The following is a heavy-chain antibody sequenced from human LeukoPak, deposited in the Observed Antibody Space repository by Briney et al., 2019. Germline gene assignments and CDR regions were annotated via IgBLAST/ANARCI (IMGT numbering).Heavy chain of an antibody. CDR2: ISGDGNST. CDR1: GFTFDDYA. J-gene: IGHJ4*02. V-gene: IGHV3-43*02. CDR3: ATNFGAYYYDTSGYYDF. Sequence: GGSLRLSCAASGFTFDDYAMHWVRQAPGKGLEWVSLISGDGNSTYYAGSVKGRFTISRDNSKNSLYLQMNSLRTEDTAFYYCATNFGAYYYDTSGYYDFWGQGTLVTVSS. D-gene: IGHD3-22*01.